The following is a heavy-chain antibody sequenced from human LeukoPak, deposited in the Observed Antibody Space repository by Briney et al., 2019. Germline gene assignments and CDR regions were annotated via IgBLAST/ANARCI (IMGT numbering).Heavy chain of an antibody. CDR3: ARADILTGYYHDAFDI. CDR1: GGSISSYY. D-gene: IGHD3-9*01. Sequence: SETLSLTCTVSGGSISSYYWSWIRQPPGKGREWIGYIYYSGSTNYNPSLKSRVTISVDTSKNQFSLKLSSVTAADTAVYYCARADILTGYYHDAFDIWGQGTMVTVSS. J-gene: IGHJ3*02. V-gene: IGHV4-59*01. CDR2: IYYSGST.